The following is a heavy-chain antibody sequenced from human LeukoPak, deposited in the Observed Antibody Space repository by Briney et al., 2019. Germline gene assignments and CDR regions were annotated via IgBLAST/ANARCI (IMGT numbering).Heavy chain of an antibody. Sequence: GASVKVSCKTSGYTFSFYGISWVRQAPGQGLEWMGLISAYDGDTNYAQKFQGRVTMTTDTSTSTAYMELGNLRSDDTAVYYCARDAHRFFNWLSQDDWFGPWGQGTLVTVSS. CDR2: ISAYDGDT. CDR3: ARDAHRFFNWLSQDDWFGP. CDR1: GYTFSFYG. J-gene: IGHJ5*02. V-gene: IGHV1-18*01. D-gene: IGHD3-9*01.